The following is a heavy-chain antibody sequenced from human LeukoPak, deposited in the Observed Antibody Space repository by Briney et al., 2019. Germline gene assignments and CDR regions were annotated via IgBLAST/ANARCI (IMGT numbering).Heavy chain of an antibody. D-gene: IGHD3-16*02. CDR3: ARSGNSYYDYVWGSYRPFDY. CDR2: INPDGNKK. CDR1: GLTFSSSW. Sequence: GGSLRLSCAVSGLTFSSSWMDWVRQAPGKGLEWVASINPDGNKKYSADSVKGRFTISRDNAENSLYLQKNSLRAEDTAVYYCARSGNSYYDYVWGSYRPFDYWGQGTLVTVSS. V-gene: IGHV3-7*01. J-gene: IGHJ4*02.